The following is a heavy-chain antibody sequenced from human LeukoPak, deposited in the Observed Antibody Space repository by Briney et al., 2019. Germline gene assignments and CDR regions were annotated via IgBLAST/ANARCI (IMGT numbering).Heavy chain of an antibody. CDR1: GVSISSYY. D-gene: IGHD4-23*01. J-gene: IGHJ4*02. V-gene: IGHV4-59*12. CDR2: IYYSGST. CDR3: ARDSRLRWRRYFDY. Sequence: PSETLSLTCTVSGVSISSYYWSWIRQPPGKGLEWIGYIYYSGSTNYNPSLKSRVTISVDTSKNQFSLKLSSVTAADTAVYYCARDSRLRWRRYFDYWGQGTLVTVSS.